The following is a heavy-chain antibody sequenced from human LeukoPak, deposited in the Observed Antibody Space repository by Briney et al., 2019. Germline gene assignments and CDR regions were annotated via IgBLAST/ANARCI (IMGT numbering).Heavy chain of an antibody. V-gene: IGHV4-30-4*01. D-gene: IGHD1-1*01. CDR2: FYYSGST. CDR3: ARELERRHYYYYGMDV. CDR1: GGSISSGDYY. Sequence: SQTLSLTCTVSGGSISSGDYYGRWIRQPPGKGLEWLGYFYYSGSTYYNPSLKNRVTISVDTSKTQFSLKLSYVTAADTAVYYCARELERRHYYYYGMDVWGQGTTVTVSS. J-gene: IGHJ6*02.